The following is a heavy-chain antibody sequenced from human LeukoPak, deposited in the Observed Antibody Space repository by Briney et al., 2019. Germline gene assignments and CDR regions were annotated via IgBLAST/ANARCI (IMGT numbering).Heavy chain of an antibody. CDR3: AKRGVVIRVILVGFHKEAYYFDS. CDR2: ISDTGGRT. Sequence: GGSLRLSCAVSGITLSNYGMTWIRQAPGKGLEWVAGISDTGGRTNYADSVKGRFTISRDNPRNTLYLQMNSLRAEDTAVYFCAKRGVVIRVILVGFHKEAYYFDSWGQGALVTVSS. CDR1: GITLSNYG. V-gene: IGHV3-23*01. D-gene: IGHD3-22*01. J-gene: IGHJ4*02.